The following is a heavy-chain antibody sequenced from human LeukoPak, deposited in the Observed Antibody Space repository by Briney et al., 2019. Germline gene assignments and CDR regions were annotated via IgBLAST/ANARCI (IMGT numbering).Heavy chain of an antibody. Sequence: SETLSLTCTVSGGSISSYYWSWIRQPPGKGLEWIGYIYYSGSTNYNPSLKSRVTISVDTSKNQFSLKLSSVTAADTAVYYCTRQDSSGYLDYWGQGTLVTVSS. CDR1: GGSISSYY. V-gene: IGHV4-59*08. J-gene: IGHJ4*02. D-gene: IGHD3-22*01. CDR3: TRQDSSGYLDY. CDR2: IYYSGST.